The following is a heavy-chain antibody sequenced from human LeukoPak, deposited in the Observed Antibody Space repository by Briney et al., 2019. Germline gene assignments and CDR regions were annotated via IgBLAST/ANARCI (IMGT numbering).Heavy chain of an antibody. V-gene: IGHV5-51*01. CDR1: GYSFTRYG. CDR3: TRLDCSTSCYPRDAFDI. D-gene: IGHD2-2*01. Sequence: GESLRISCKGSGYSFTRYGIGWVRQMPGKGLEWMGIIYPRDSDTRYSPSFQGQVTISADRAINTAYLQWSSLKASDTAMYYCTRLDCSTSCYPRDAFDIRGQGTMVTVS. J-gene: IGHJ3*02. CDR2: IYPRDSDT.